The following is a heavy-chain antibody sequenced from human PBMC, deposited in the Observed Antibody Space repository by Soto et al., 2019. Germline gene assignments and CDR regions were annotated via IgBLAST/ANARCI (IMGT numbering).Heavy chain of an antibody. CDR1: GYTFTSYG. CDR3: ARDMSSGYYYGIYF. J-gene: IGHJ4*02. V-gene: IGHV1-18*01. CDR2: ISAYNGNT. Sequence: ASVKVSCKASGYTFTSYGFSWVRQAPGQGLEWMGWISAYNGNTNYAQKLQGRVTMTTDTSTSTAYMELRSLRSDDTAVYYCARDMSSGYYYGIYFWGQGTLVTVSS. D-gene: IGHD3-22*01.